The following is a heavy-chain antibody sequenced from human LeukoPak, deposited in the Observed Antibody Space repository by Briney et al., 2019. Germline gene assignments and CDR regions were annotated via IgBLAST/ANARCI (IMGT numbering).Heavy chain of an antibody. CDR2: INHSGST. J-gene: IGHJ3*02. CDR1: GGSFSGYY. Sequence: SETLSLTCAVYGGSFSGYYWSWIRQPPGKGLEWIGEINHSGSTNYNPSLKSRVTISVDTSKNQFSLKLSPVTAADTAVYYCARGGAAAADDAFDIWGQGTMVTVSS. CDR3: ARGGAAAADDAFDI. V-gene: IGHV4-34*01. D-gene: IGHD6-13*01.